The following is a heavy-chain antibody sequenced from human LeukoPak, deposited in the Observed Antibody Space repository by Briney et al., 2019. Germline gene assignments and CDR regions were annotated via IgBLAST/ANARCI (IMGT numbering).Heavy chain of an antibody. CDR2: ISSSSSYI. J-gene: IGHJ4*02. CDR1: GFTFNNYA. V-gene: IGHV3-21*01. CDR3: ARDWVFYDS. Sequence: GGSLRLSCAGSGFTFNNYAMSWVRRAPRKGLEWVSSISSSSSYIYYADSVKGRFTISRDNAKNSLYLQMNSLRAEDTAVYYCARDWVFYDSRGQGTLVTVSS. D-gene: IGHD3-22*01.